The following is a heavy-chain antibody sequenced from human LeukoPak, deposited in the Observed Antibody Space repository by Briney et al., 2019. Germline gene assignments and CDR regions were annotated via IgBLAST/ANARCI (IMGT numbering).Heavy chain of an antibody. CDR2: ISSSGTSI. D-gene: IGHD3-16*01. J-gene: IGHJ3*01. CDR3: ARLRALGT. Sequence: GGSLRLSCTASGFTLSSYEMNWVRQAPGKGLEWVSYISSSGTSIYYAASVKGRFTMSRDNAKNSLYLQMNNLRAEDTAVYYCARLRALGTWGQGTTVTVSS. CDR1: GFTLSSYE. V-gene: IGHV3-48*03.